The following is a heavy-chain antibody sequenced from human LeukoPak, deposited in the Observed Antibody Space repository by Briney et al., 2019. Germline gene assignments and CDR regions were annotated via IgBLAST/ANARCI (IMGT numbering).Heavy chain of an antibody. Sequence: PGGSLRLSCTASGFTFRDYAMHWVRQAPGKGLEWVALISTDSINKYYADSVAGRFTVSRDDSNNTLFLHLDTLKTEDTAVYFCARRPRGYALDVWGQGTMVTVS. J-gene: IGHJ3*01. V-gene: IGHV3-30*04. CDR1: GFTFRDYA. CDR2: ISTDSINK. CDR3: ARRPRGYALDV.